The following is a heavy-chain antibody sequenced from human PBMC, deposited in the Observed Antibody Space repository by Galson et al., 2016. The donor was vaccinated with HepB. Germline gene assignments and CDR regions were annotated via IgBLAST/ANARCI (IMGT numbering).Heavy chain of an antibody. D-gene: IGHD4-23*01. J-gene: IGHJ4*02. CDR2: LYNTAST. CDR1: GFSVKNHY. CDR3: AARTTDYGGVGRLHF. V-gene: IGHV3-66*01. Sequence: SLRLSCAASGFSVKNHYMTSLRQAPGKGLEWVSILYNTASTYYADSVQGRSTTSRDNSGNTVYLQIHTLSPEDTAVYYCAARTTDYGGVGRLHFWGQGTLVTVSS.